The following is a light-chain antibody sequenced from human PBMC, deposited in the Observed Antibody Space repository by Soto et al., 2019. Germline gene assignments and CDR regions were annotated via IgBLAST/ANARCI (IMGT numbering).Light chain of an antibody. CDR3: QQYYSTPRT. V-gene: IGKV4-1*01. CDR2: WAS. Sequence: DIVMTQSPDSLAVSLGERATINCKSSQSVLYSSNNKNYLAWYQQKPGQPPKLLIYWASTRESGVPDRFSGSGSATDFTLTISSLQAEYVAVYDCQQYYSTPRTFGQGTKVEIK. J-gene: IGKJ1*01. CDR1: QSVLYSSNNKNY.